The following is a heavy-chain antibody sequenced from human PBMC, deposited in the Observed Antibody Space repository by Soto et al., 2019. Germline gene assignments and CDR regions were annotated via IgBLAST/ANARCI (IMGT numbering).Heavy chain of an antibody. CDR3: ARGPYSSSWGWFDP. D-gene: IGHD6-13*01. V-gene: IGHV4-59*01. J-gene: IGHJ5*02. CDR2: IYYSGST. CDR1: GGSISSYY. Sequence: SETLSLTCTVSGGSISSYYWSWIRQPPGKGLEWIGYIYYSGSTNYNPSLKSRVTISVDTPKNQFSLKLSSVTAADTAVYYCARGPYSSSWGWFDPWGQGTLVTVSS.